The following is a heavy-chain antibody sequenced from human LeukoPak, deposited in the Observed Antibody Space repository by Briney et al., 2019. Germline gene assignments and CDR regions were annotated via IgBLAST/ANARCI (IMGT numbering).Heavy chain of an antibody. CDR1: GYTFTSYG. V-gene: IGHV1-18*01. CDR2: ISAYNGNT. J-gene: IGHJ5*02. CDR3: ASGLYGSGSYYTWFDP. D-gene: IGHD3-10*01. Sequence: ASVKVSCKASGYTFTSYGISWVRQAPGQGLEWMGWISAYNGNTNYAQKLQGRVTITADESTSTAYMELSSLRSEDTAVYYCASGLYGSGSYYTWFDPWGQGTLVTVSS.